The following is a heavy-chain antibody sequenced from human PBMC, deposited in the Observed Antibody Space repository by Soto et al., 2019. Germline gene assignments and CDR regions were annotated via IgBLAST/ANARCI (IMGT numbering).Heavy chain of an antibody. J-gene: IGHJ4*02. V-gene: IGHV2-5*02. D-gene: IGHD4-17*01. CDR1: GFSLSTRGVG. Sequence: QITLKESGPTLVKPTQTLTLTCTFSGFSLSTRGVGVGWIRQPPGKALEWLALIYWDDDKRYSPSVKSRLTITKDTSKNQVVLTMTNMDPVDTATYYCAHMRSSRTVELFDYWGQGTLVTVSS. CDR3: AHMRSSRTVELFDY. CDR2: IYWDDDK.